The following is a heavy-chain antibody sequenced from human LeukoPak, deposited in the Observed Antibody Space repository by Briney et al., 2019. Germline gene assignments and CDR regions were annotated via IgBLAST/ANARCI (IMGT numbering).Heavy chain of an antibody. CDR1: GFTFSTYD. Sequence: GGSIRLSCAASGFTFSTYDMHWVRQTTEKGLEWVSAIGTTGDTYYSVSVKGRFTISRENAKNSLYLQMNSLGAGDTAVYYCARERQVAVLDALDFWGQGAMVSVSS. V-gene: IGHV3-13*04. J-gene: IGHJ3*01. D-gene: IGHD2-15*01. CDR2: IGTTGDT. CDR3: ARERQVAVLDALDF.